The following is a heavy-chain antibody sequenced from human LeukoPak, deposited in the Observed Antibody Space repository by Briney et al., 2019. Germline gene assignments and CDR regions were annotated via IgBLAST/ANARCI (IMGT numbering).Heavy chain of an antibody. CDR2: ISYDGSNK. Sequence: GGSLRLSCAASGFTFSSYWMHWVRQAPGKGLEWVAVISYDGSNKYYADSVKGRFTISRDNSKNTLYLQMNSLRAEDTAVYFCARAGGSFLLYFDYWGQGTLVTVSS. J-gene: IGHJ4*02. CDR3: ARAGGSFLLYFDY. D-gene: IGHD1-26*01. CDR1: GFTFSSYW. V-gene: IGHV3-30-3*01.